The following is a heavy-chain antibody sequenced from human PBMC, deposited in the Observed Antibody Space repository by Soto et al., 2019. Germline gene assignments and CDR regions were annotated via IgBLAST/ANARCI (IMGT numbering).Heavy chain of an antibody. CDR3: FDP. CDR1: GFPFSNYA. J-gene: IGHJ5*02. Sequence: PGGSLRLSCAASGFPFSNYAMHWVRQAPGKGLQWLAVISYDGNNKYYADSVEGRFTISRDNSKNTVYLQMNSLRLEDTAVYHWFDPWGQGTLVTVSS. CDR2: ISYDGNNK. V-gene: IGHV3-30*03.